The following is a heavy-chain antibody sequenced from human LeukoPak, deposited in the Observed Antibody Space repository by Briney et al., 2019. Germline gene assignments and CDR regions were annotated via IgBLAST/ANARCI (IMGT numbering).Heavy chain of an antibody. CDR2: IKQDGSEK. V-gene: IGHV3-7*01. CDR1: AFTFSSYW. Sequence: GGSLRLSCAASAFTFSSYWMSWVRQAPGKGLECVANIKQDGSEKYYVDSVKGRFTISRDNAKNSLYLQMNSLRAEDTAVYYCAREGGYNPYFDYWGQGTLVTVSS. D-gene: IGHD5-24*01. J-gene: IGHJ4*02. CDR3: AREGGYNPYFDY.